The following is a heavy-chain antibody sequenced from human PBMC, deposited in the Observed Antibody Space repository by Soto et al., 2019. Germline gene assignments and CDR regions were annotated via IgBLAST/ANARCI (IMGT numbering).Heavy chain of an antibody. CDR1: GGSISSISYH. D-gene: IGHD3-16*01. CDR3: ARIDAYGGRVFDS. V-gene: IGHV4-39*01. J-gene: IGHJ4*02. Sequence: SETLSLTCTVSGGSISSISYHWGWIRQPPGKGLEGIGSIYYSGSTYYNPSLQSRVTISVDTSKNQFSLKLRSVTAADTAVYYCARIDAYGGRVFDSWGQGTLVTV. CDR2: IYYSGST.